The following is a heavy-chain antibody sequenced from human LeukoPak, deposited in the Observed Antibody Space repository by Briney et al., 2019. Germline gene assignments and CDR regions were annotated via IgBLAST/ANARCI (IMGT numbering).Heavy chain of an antibody. D-gene: IGHD2-21*02. J-gene: IGHJ1*01. CDR2: INPNNGGT. V-gene: IGHV1-2*02. CDR3: ARAKLDDCGGDCDQYFQH. Sequence: ASVKVSCKASGHTFADYYLHWVRQAPGQGLEWVGWINPNNGGTQYAQKFQGRVTLTRDTSISTAYMELSRLTSDDTAVYYCARAKLDDCGGDCDQYFQHWGQGTLVTVSS. CDR1: GHTFADYY.